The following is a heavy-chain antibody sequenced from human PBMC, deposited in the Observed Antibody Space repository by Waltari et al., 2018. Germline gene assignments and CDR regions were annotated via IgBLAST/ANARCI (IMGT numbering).Heavy chain of an antibody. Sequence: EVHLVESGGGLVKPGWSLRLSCAASGFTFSNAWMNWVLQAPGKGLEWFSRSKIKTEGGTTDYPAPVKGRITISRDDSKNTLDLEMNTLKAEDSAVYYCTTPMGGGSGWLWGQGTLVTVSS. CDR3: TTPMGGGSGWL. D-gene: IGHD3-16*01. CDR2: SKIKTEGGTT. CDR1: GFTFSNAW. J-gene: IGHJ4*02. V-gene: IGHV3-15*07.